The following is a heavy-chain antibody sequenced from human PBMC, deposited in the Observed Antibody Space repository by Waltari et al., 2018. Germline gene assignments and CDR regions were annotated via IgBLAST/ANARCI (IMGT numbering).Heavy chain of an antibody. CDR3: AKDLGGGYCSGGSCYSGDY. V-gene: IGHV3-23*04. Sequence: EVQLVESGGGLVQPGGSLRLSCAASGFTFSSYAMSWVRQAPGKGLEWVSAISGSGGSTYYADSVKGRFTISRDNSKNTLYLQMNSLRAEDTAVYYCAKDLGGGYCSGGSCYSGDYWGQGTLVTVSS. D-gene: IGHD2-15*01. J-gene: IGHJ4*02. CDR2: ISGSGGST. CDR1: GFTFSSYA.